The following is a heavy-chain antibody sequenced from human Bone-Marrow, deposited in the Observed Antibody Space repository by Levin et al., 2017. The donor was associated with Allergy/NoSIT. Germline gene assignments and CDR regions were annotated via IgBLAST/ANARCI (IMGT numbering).Heavy chain of an antibody. D-gene: IGHD3/OR15-3a*01. V-gene: IGHV3-15*01. CDR2: IKSNSDGGAR. J-gene: IGHJ6*02. CDR1: RLTFSKAW. Sequence: GESLKISCAASRLTFSKAWMSWVRHTPGKGLEWVGRIKSNSDGGARDYAAPVKGRFFIPRDDSKDTLYLDMSSLKVEDTGVYYCTTGEATGLTTSNPLNVWGQGTTVTVSS. CDR3: TTGEATGLTTSNPLNV.